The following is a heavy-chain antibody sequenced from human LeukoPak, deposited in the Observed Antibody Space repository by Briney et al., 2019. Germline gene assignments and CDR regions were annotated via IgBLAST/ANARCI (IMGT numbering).Heavy chain of an antibody. D-gene: IGHD6-6*01. CDR2: INPNNGGT. Sequence: ASVKVSCKASGYTFTGYYMHWVRQAPGQGLEWMGWINPNNGGTNYAQKFQGRVTVTRDTSISTHYMELSRLTSDDTAVYYCARGEVSRGLDYWGQGTLVTVSS. J-gene: IGHJ4*02. V-gene: IGHV1-2*02. CDR1: GYTFTGYY. CDR3: ARGEVSRGLDY.